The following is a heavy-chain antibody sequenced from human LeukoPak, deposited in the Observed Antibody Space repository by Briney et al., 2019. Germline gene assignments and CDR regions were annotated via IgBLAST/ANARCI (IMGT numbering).Heavy chain of an antibody. CDR1: GFTFSTYG. D-gene: IGHD2-2*01. CDR3: AKDQLSVPAAPGDY. CDR2: ISGNGGKT. Sequence: GGSLRLSCAASGFTFSTYGMSWVRQAPGKGLEWVSAISGNGGKTYYADSVKGRFTISRDNSKNTLYLQMNSLRADDTAVYCCAKDQLSVPAAPGDYWGQGTLVTVSS. V-gene: IGHV3-23*01. J-gene: IGHJ4*02.